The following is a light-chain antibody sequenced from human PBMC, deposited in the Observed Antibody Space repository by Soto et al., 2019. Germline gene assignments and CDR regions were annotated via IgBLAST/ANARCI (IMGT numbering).Light chain of an antibody. J-gene: IGLJ7*01. Sequence: QAVVTQEPSFSVSPGGTVTLTCGLSSGSVSTSNYPSWYQQTPGQAPRTLIYSTNTRSSGVPDRFSGSILGNKAALTITGAQADDESDYYCVLYMGSGISVFGTGTQLTVL. CDR3: VLYMGSGISV. CDR1: SGSVSTSNY. V-gene: IGLV8-61*01. CDR2: STN.